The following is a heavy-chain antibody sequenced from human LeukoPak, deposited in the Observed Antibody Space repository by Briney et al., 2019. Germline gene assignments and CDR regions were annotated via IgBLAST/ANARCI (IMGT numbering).Heavy chain of an antibody. Sequence: GGSLRLSCAASGFTFNTYSMNWVRQAPGQGLEWVSSISSDSKYIYYADPLKGRFFISRDNAKNSLYLQMNSLRVEDTAVYYCARGEGGDSYYKTYWGRGTLVTVSS. J-gene: IGHJ4*02. D-gene: IGHD4-11*01. CDR2: ISSDSKYI. CDR1: GFTFNTYS. V-gene: IGHV3-21*01. CDR3: ARGEGGDSYYKTY.